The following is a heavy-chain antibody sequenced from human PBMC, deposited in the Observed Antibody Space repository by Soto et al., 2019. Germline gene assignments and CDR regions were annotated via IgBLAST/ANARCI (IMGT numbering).Heavy chain of an antibody. CDR3: ARGGSYYAH. Sequence: QVQLVQSGAEVKQPGASVRVSCKASGNTHAIYFIHWLRQAPGQGLEWMGWINSVSGGTNYAPRFRGRVSMTRDTSSATAFMDLSGLRSDDTAVYYCARGGSYYAHWGQGTLVNVSS. V-gene: IGHV1-2*02. D-gene: IGHD3-16*01. CDR2: INSVSGGT. CDR1: GNTHAIYF. J-gene: IGHJ4*02.